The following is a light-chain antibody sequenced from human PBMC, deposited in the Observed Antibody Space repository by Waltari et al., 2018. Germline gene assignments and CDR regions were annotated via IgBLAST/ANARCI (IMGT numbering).Light chain of an antibody. Sequence: QSALTQPRSVSGSPGQSVAISCTGTNSDVGGYNYVSWYQHHPGKVPKLMIYDVNKRPYGVPDRFSGSKSGNTASLTISGLQAEDEAEYYCCSYAGSTSWLFGGGTKLTVL. CDR1: NSDVGGYNY. J-gene: IGLJ3*02. V-gene: IGLV2-11*01. CDR2: DVN. CDR3: CSYAGSTSWL.